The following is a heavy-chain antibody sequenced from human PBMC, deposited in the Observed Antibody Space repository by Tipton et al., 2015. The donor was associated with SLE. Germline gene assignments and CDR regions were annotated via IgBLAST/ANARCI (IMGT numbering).Heavy chain of an antibody. V-gene: IGHV3-74*01. D-gene: IGHD6-19*01. CDR3: GRGVYSESSVGMDV. Sequence: SLRLSCVASGYTFDDSAMHWVRQAPGKGLVWISRLSRDGSTTYYTDSVKGRFTISRDNAKNTVYLQMNSLSGDDTAVYYCGRGVYSESSVGMDVWGQGTTVTVSS. CDR2: LSRDGSTT. J-gene: IGHJ6*02. CDR1: GYTFDDSA.